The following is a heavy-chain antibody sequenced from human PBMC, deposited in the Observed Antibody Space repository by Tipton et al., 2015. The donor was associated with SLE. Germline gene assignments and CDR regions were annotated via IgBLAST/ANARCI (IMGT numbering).Heavy chain of an antibody. CDR1: GGSISIIDYY. Sequence: TLSLTCTVSGGSISIIDYYWGWIRQPPGKGLEWIGSIHSSGSANYNPSLKSRVTMSVDTSNNQFSLRLSSVTAADTALYYCARDPINDAFDLWGQGTMVSVSS. J-gene: IGHJ3*01. CDR2: IHSSGSA. V-gene: IGHV4-39*07. CDR3: ARDPINDAFDL.